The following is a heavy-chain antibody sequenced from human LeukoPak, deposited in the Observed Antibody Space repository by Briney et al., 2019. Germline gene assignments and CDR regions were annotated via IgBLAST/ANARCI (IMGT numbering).Heavy chain of an antibody. D-gene: IGHD2-15*01. CDR2: ISSTGTTM. J-gene: IGHJ5*02. V-gene: IGHV3-48*02. Sequence: GGSLRLSCAASGFTFSSYSMNWVRQAPGRGLDWVSYISSTGTTMYYADSVKGRFTISRDNAKNSLYLQMNSLRDEDTAVYYCAVEGYCSGGSCYTNWFDPWGQGTLITVSS. CDR3: AVEGYCSGGSCYTNWFDP. CDR1: GFTFSSYS.